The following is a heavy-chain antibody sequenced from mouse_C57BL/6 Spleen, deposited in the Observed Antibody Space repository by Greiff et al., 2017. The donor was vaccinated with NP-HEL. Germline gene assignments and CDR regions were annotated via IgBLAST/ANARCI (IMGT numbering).Heavy chain of an antibody. CDR1: GFSLTSYG. J-gene: IGHJ3*01. CDR2: IWSGGST. Sequence: VKLVESGPGLVQPSQSLSITCTVSGFSLTSYGVHWVRQSPGKGLEWLGVIWSGGSTDYNAAFISRLSISKDNSKSQVFFKMNSLQADDTAIYYCAAHYYGSSWGFAYWGQGTLVTVSA. CDR3: AAHYYGSSWGFAY. D-gene: IGHD1-1*01. V-gene: IGHV2-2*01.